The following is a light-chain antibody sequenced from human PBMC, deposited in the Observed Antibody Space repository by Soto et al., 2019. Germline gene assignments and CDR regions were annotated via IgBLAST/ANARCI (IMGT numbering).Light chain of an antibody. V-gene: IGKV2-28*01. CDR1: QSLLHSNGYHY. J-gene: IGKJ5*01. CDR3: RQAVQTPSIT. CDR2: MVS. Sequence: DIVMTQSPLSLPVTPGEPASISCRSSQSLLHSNGYHYLDWYLQKPGQSPQLLIYMVSNRASGGPGRVSGSGSGTDFSLEISRVEADDVGVYYCRQAVQTPSITFGQGARLEMK.